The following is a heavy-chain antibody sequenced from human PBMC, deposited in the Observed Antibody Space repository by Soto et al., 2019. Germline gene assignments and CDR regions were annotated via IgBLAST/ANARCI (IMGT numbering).Heavy chain of an antibody. D-gene: IGHD3-10*01. Sequence: QVRLVQSGTAVKKPGASVMVSCKASGYTFANYAINWVRQAPGQDLEWMGWINAGNGNTRNSQKFQGRFTFTRDTSATTARTEVGSRRLEDTAVYYCAGDLSGWGMTNGHFGVAVWGQGTRVIVSS. CDR3: AGDLSGWGMTNGHFGVAV. V-gene: IGHV1-3*01. CDR2: INAGNGNT. CDR1: GYTFANYA. J-gene: IGHJ6*02.